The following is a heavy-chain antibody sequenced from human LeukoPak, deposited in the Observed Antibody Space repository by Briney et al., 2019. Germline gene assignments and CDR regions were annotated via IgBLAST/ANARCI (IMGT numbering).Heavy chain of an antibody. CDR3: ARDLEDYYYYMDV. CDR1: GGSISSGSYY. CDR2: IYTSGST. V-gene: IGHV4-61*02. J-gene: IGHJ6*03. D-gene: IGHD5-24*01. Sequence: PSETLSLTCTVSGGSISSGSYYWSWIRQPAGKGLERIGRIYTSGSTNYNPSLKSRVTISVDTSKNQFSLKLSSVTAADTAVYYCARDLEDYYYYMDVWGKGTTVTISS.